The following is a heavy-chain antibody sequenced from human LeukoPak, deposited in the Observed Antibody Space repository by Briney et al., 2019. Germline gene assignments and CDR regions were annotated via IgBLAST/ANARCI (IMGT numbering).Heavy chain of an antibody. CDR2: FSGSGGTT. D-gene: IGHD5-12*01. J-gene: IGHJ4*02. CDR1: GFTFSNYA. V-gene: IGHV3-23*01. Sequence: PGGSLRLSCAASGFTFSNYAMSWVRQAPGKGLEWVSSFSGSGGTTYHADYVKGRFPISRDNSRNTLYLQMNSLRAEATAIYYCANEGGLVLREATINSWGQGTLVTVSS. CDR3: ANEGGLVLREATINS.